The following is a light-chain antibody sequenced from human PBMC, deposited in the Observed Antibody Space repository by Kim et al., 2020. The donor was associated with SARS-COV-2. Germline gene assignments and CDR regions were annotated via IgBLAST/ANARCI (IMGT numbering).Light chain of an antibody. V-gene: IGKV1-5*03. CDR1: QSISSS. Sequence: DIQMTQSPSTLSASVGDRVTITCRASQSISSSLAWYQQKPGKAPKLLIYKASSLQSGVPSRFSGSGSGTEFTLTISSLHPDDFATYYCQQYNSYCTFGQGTKVDIK. CDR2: KAS. J-gene: IGKJ1*01. CDR3: QQYNSYCT.